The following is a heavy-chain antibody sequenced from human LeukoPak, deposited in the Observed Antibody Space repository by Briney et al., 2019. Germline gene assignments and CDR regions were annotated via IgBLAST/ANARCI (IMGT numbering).Heavy chain of an antibody. Sequence: SETLSLTCTVSGGSISSYYWSWVRQPPGKGLEWIGYIQYSGRIDYNPSLKSRVTISVDASKNQFSLKVSSVTAADTAVYYCARLYSSYFDYWGQGTLVPVSS. V-gene: IGHV4-59*01. D-gene: IGHD6-19*01. CDR2: IQYSGRI. CDR1: GGSISSYY. CDR3: ARLYSSYFDY. J-gene: IGHJ4*02.